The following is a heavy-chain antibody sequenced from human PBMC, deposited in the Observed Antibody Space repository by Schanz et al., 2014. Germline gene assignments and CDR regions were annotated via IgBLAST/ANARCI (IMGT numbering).Heavy chain of an antibody. J-gene: IGHJ4*02. CDR3: ARDRLECGAECYSVEVFEI. CDR2: ISPYNGNT. V-gene: IGHV1-18*01. CDR1: GGTFSSYT. Sequence: QLQLVQSGAEVKKPGSSVKVSCKLSGGTFSSYTISWMRQAPGQGLEWMGWISPYNGNTNYAQKLQGRVTMTADTSTSTAYMDLRSLRSEDTAVYYCARDRLECGAECYSVEVFEIWGQGTLXIVSS. D-gene: IGHD2-21*01.